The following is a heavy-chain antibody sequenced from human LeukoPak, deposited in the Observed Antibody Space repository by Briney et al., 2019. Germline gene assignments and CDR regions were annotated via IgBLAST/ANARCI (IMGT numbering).Heavy chain of an antibody. CDR2: IMPIFGTA. V-gene: IGHV1-69*05. J-gene: IGHJ3*02. Sequence: SVKVSCKASGGTFSSYVINWVRQAPGQGLEWMGGIMPIFGTANNAQKFQGRVTITTDESTSTVYMELSSPRSEDTAVYYCARDRSNSSPDCFDIWGQGTLVTVSS. D-gene: IGHD6-6*01. CDR1: GGTFSSYV. CDR3: ARDRSNSSPDCFDI.